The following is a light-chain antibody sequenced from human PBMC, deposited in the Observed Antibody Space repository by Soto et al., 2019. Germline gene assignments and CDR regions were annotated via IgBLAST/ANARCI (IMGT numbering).Light chain of an antibody. V-gene: IGKV3-20*01. CDR3: QQYGRSPFT. J-gene: IGKJ3*01. Sequence: VMTQSPGNLSVSPGERATLSCRASQSVTSSFLAWYQQKPGHAPRLLIYGSSTRATGIPATFSASGSETDFTLTISRLEPEDFAVYYCQQYGRSPFTFGGGTKVDIK. CDR1: QSVTSSF. CDR2: GSS.